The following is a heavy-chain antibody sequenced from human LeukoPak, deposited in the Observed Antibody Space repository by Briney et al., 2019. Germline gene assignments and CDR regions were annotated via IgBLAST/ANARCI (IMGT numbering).Heavy chain of an antibody. J-gene: IGHJ4*02. CDR2: ISNSGGST. Sequence: PGGSLRLSCAASGFIFRNYVVAWVRQAPGKGLERVSQISNSGGSTYYADSVKGRFTISRDNSKNTLYLQMNSLRAEDTAVYYCAKEGLNIATRDFFDSWGQGTLVTVSS. D-gene: IGHD6-6*01. V-gene: IGHV3-23*01. CDR3: AKEGLNIATRDFFDS. CDR1: GFIFRNYV.